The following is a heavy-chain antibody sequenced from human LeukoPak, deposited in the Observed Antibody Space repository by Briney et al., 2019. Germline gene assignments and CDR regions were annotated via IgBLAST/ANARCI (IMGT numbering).Heavy chain of an antibody. CDR2: ISYDGGEK. D-gene: IGHD6-19*01. J-gene: IGHJ6*03. CDR3: ARSASSGWVYYYYNYMDV. Sequence: PGRSSRLSCVASVLNFSSYAMHWVRQAPGKGLEWVALISYDGGEKYYADSVKGRFTISRDNSRNTLSLQMNSLTAEDTAVYYCARSASSGWVYYYYNYMDVWGKGTTVTVSS. V-gene: IGHV3-30*04. CDR1: VLNFSSYA.